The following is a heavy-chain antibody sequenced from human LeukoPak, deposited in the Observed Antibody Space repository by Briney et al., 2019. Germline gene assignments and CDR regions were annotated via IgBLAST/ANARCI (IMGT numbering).Heavy chain of an antibody. CDR3: ARGSHYDYVWGTTLGYFDY. J-gene: IGHJ4*02. CDR1: GYTFTGYY. CDR2: IDPNNGAT. Sequence: ASVKVSCKASGYTFTGYYIHWVRQAPGQGLEWMGWIDPNNGATNYAQKFQGRVTMTTDTSTSTAYMELRSLRSDDTAVYYCARGSHYDYVWGTTLGYFDYWGQGTLVTVSS. D-gene: IGHD3-16*01. V-gene: IGHV1-2*02.